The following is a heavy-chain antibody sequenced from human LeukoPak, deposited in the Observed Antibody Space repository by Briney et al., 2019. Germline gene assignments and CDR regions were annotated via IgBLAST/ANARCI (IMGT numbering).Heavy chain of an antibody. J-gene: IGHJ5*02. CDR2: IHYSGSGST. Sequence: SETLSLTCSVSGGSISSYYWSWIRQPPGKGLEWIGYIHYSGSGSTNYNPSLNSRVTISVDTSKNQFSLQLFSVTAAGTAVYYCARGSANRNGNWFDPWGQGTLVTVSS. D-gene: IGHD1-1*01. CDR1: GGSISSYY. CDR3: ARGSANRNGNWFDP. V-gene: IGHV4-59*01.